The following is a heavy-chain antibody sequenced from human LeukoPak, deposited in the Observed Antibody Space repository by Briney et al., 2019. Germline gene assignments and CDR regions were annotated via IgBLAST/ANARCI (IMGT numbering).Heavy chain of an antibody. V-gene: IGHV1-18*04. CDR1: GYTFTSYG. D-gene: IGHD5-12*01. CDR2: MSACNGNT. Sequence: ASVKVSCKASGYTFTSYGISWVRQAPGQGLEWMGWMSACNGNTNYAQKLQGRVTMTTDTSTSTAYMELMSLRSDDTAVYYCSRSKRYSGYDSRGDLDYWGQGTLVTVSS. J-gene: IGHJ4*02. CDR3: SRSKRYSGYDSRGDLDY.